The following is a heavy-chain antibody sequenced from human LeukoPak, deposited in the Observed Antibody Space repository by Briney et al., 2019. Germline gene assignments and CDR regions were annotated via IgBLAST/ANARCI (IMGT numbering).Heavy chain of an antibody. CDR1: GGSFSGYY. V-gene: IGHV4-34*01. Sequence: SETLSLTCAVYGGSFSGYYWSWIRQPPGKGLEWIGEINHSGSTNYNPSLKSRVTISVDTSKNQFSLKLSYVTAADTAVYYCARKPLRRYYGSAWFDPWGQGTLVTVSS. D-gene: IGHD3-10*01. CDR3: ARKPLRRYYGSAWFDP. CDR2: INHSGST. J-gene: IGHJ5*02.